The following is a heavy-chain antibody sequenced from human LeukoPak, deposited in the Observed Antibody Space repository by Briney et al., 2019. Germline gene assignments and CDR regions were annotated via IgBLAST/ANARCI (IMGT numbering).Heavy chain of an antibody. Sequence: PGGSLRLSCAASGVTVSSNYMSWVRQGPGKGLEWVALIYNDGGTHYTDSVKGRFTISRDTSRNTLFLQMNSLRVEYSAMYYCVKRLTLGDLSIKGAFALWGQGTMVTVAS. CDR1: GVTVSSNY. V-gene: IGHV3-53*01. J-gene: IGHJ3*01. D-gene: IGHD3-16*02. CDR2: IYNDGGT. CDR3: VKRLTLGDLSIKGAFAL.